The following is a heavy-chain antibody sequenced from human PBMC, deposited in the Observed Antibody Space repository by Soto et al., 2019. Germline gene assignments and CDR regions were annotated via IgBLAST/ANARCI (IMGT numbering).Heavy chain of an antibody. J-gene: IGHJ6*02. CDR2: IYYSGST. Sequence: PSETLSLTCTVSGGSISSSSYYWGWIRQPPGKGLEWIGSIYYSGSTYYNPSLKSRVTISVDTSKNQFSLKLSSVTAADTAVYYFARCEDDYYYVMDVWGQGTTVTVSS. D-gene: IGHD2-15*01. CDR1: GGSISSSSYY. CDR3: ARCEDDYYYVMDV. V-gene: IGHV4-39*01.